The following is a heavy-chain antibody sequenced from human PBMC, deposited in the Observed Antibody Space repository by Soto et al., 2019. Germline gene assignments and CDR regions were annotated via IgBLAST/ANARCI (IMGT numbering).Heavy chain of an antibody. CDR3: AKDRLMVDYGGDFDY. Sequence: QVQLVESGGGVVQPGRSLRLSCAAPGFTFRSYGMHWVRQAPGKGLEWVAVTSYDGYNKNYADSVKGRFTISRDNSKNTLYLQMNSLRAEDTAVYYCAKDRLMVDYGGDFDYWGQGTLVTVSS. J-gene: IGHJ4*02. V-gene: IGHV3-30*18. D-gene: IGHD4-17*01. CDR1: GFTFRSYG. CDR2: TSYDGYNK.